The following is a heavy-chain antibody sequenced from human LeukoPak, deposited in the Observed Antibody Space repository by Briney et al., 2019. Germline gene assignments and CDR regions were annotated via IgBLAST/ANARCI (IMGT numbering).Heavy chain of an antibody. D-gene: IGHD6-13*01. CDR2: IKQDGSEK. J-gene: IGHJ4*02. CDR1: GFTFSSHC. Sequence: GGSLRLSCAASGFTFSSHCMSWVRQAPGKGLEWVANIKQDGSEKYYVDSVKGRFTTSRDNAKNSLYLQMNSLRAEDTAVYYCARVDRVYSSSWYRWGQGTLVTVSS. CDR3: ARVDRVYSSSWYR. V-gene: IGHV3-7*05.